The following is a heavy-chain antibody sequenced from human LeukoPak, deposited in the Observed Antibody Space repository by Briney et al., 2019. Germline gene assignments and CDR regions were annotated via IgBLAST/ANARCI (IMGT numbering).Heavy chain of an antibody. V-gene: IGHV1-18*01. Sequence: ASVKVSCKASGYTFTSYGISWVRQAPGQGLEWMGWISANNGNTNYAQKLQGRVTMTRDTSTSTPYMELRGLRSDDTAVYYCAREPPYFTIVVVPAAPVHYYYMDVWGKGTTVTVSS. CDR1: GYTFTSYG. J-gene: IGHJ6*03. D-gene: IGHD2-2*01. CDR3: AREPPYFTIVVVPAAPVHYYYMDV. CDR2: ISANNGNT.